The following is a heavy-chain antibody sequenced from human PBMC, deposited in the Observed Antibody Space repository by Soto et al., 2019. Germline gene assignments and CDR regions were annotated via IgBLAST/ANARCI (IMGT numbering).Heavy chain of an antibody. CDR1: GFTFSSYA. CDR2: ISGSGGST. Sequence: PGGSLRLSCAASGFTFSSYAMSWVRQAPGKGLEWVSAISGSGGSTYYADSVKGRFTISRDNSKNTLYLQMNSLRAEDTAVYYCAKDIKVKYSSSFPISYYFDYWGQGTLVTVSS. CDR3: AKDIKVKYSSSFPISYYFDY. D-gene: IGHD6-6*01. J-gene: IGHJ4*02. V-gene: IGHV3-23*01.